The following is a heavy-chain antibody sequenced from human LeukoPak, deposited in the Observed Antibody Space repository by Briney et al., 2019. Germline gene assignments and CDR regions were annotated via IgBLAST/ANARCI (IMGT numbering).Heavy chain of an antibody. CDR3: ARHPQRSLGVTTSGPYYYAMDV. J-gene: IGHJ6*02. CDR2: IYYSGST. Sequence: SETLSLTCSVSGGAISSYYWSWIRQPPGKGLEWIGDIYYSGSTNYNPSLKSRVTISVDTSENQFSLKLTSVTAADTAVYYCARHPQRSLGVTTSGPYYYAMDVWGQGTTVTVSS. V-gene: IGHV4-59*08. D-gene: IGHD2-21*02. CDR1: GGAISSYY.